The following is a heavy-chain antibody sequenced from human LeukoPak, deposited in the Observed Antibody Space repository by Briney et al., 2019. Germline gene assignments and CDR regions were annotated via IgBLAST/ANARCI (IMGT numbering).Heavy chain of an antibody. J-gene: IGHJ4*02. CDR2: ISSSSSYT. CDR1: GFTFSDYY. Sequence: PGGSLRLSCAASGFTFSDYYMSWIRQAPGKGLEWVSYISSSSSYTNYADSVKGRFTISRDNAKNSLYLQMNSLRAEDTAVYYCARTPRSGNIVVVPAAGYFDYWGQGTLVTVSS. D-gene: IGHD2-2*01. V-gene: IGHV3-11*06. CDR3: ARTPRSGNIVVVPAAGYFDY.